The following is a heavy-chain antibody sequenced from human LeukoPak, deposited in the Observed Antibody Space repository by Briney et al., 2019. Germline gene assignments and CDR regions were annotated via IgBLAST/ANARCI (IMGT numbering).Heavy chain of an antibody. CDR2: IYYSGST. J-gene: IGHJ4*02. CDR1: SGSISSGDYY. Sequence: SQTLSLTCTVSSGSISSGDYYWAWIRQPPGKGLEWIGYIYYSGSTYHNPSLKSRVTISIDTSKNQFSLKLSSVTAADTAVYYCARARLTGYFYAYFDYWGQGTLVTVSS. V-gene: IGHV4-30-4*08. CDR3: ARARLTGYFYAYFDY. D-gene: IGHD3-9*01.